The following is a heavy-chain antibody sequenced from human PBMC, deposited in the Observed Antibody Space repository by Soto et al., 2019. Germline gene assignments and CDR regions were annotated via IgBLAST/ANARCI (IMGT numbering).Heavy chain of an antibody. Sequence: PGESLKISCKGPGHLFNNHWIGWVRQTPGKGLEWMGLIFTRDSETKTSPSFQGHVSFSVDNSINTVYLQWTSLNTTDTGIYFCARGYCGWGHGYDLWGQGTLVTVSS. CDR2: IFTRDSET. V-gene: IGHV5-51*01. D-gene: IGHD3-10*01. CDR1: GHLFNNHW. J-gene: IGHJ5*02. CDR3: ARGYCGWGHGYDL.